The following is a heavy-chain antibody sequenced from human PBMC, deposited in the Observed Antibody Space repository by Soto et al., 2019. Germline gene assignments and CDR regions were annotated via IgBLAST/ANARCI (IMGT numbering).Heavy chain of an antibody. V-gene: IGHV1-46*03. CDR1: GYTFTSHY. J-gene: IGHJ4*02. CDR3: ARILSSSYYYFDY. Sequence: QVQLVQSGTEVKKPGASVKVSCKASGYTFTSHYMYWVRQAPGQGLERMGIINPSGGITAYAQKFQGRVAMTWATSPSTVYMELSSLRSEDMAVYYCARILSSSYYYFDYWGQGTLVTVSS. CDR2: INPSGGIT. D-gene: IGHD2-15*01.